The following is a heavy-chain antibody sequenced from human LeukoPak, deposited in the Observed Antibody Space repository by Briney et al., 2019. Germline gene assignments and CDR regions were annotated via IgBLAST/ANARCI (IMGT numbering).Heavy chain of an antibody. Sequence: GESLKISCKGSGYSFTSYWIGWVRQMPGKGLEWMGIIYPGDSDTRYSPSFQGQVTISADKSISTAYLQWSSLKASDTAMYYCARHDLSSPSLLGHYYGMDVWGQGTTVTVSS. CDR3: ARHDLSSPSLLGHYYGMDV. J-gene: IGHJ6*02. CDR2: IYPGDSDT. D-gene: IGHD6-6*01. V-gene: IGHV5-51*01. CDR1: GYSFTSYW.